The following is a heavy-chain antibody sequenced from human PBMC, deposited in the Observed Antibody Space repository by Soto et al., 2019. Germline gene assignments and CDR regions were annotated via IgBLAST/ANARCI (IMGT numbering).Heavy chain of an antibody. J-gene: IGHJ4*02. V-gene: IGHV3-11*01. D-gene: IGHD6-19*01. CDR2: ITISNGNF. CDR3: ARIAPPWSQSSGPREFDY. CDR1: GFTFSDYY. Sequence: HVQVVESGGALVKPGGSLRLSCTASGFTFSDYYMSWIRQAPGKGLEWLSYITISNGNFYYADSVKGRFTISSDYAKNSLYLQMNSLRVEDTAMYYCARIAPPWSQSSGPREFDYWVQGNLGTVAS.